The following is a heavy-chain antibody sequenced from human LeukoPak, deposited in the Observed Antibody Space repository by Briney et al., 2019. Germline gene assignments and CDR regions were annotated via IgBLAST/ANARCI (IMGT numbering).Heavy chain of an antibody. D-gene: IGHD4-17*01. Sequence: ASLKVSCKASGYTFSAYYIHSVRQAPRQGPEWMGRINPNTGDTNYPQKFQDRVTLTRDTSISTAYLELSRLRSDDTAVYYCARGGYGELFYWGQGTLVTVSS. CDR3: ARGGYGELFY. V-gene: IGHV1-2*06. J-gene: IGHJ4*02. CDR2: INPNTGDT. CDR1: GYTFSAYY.